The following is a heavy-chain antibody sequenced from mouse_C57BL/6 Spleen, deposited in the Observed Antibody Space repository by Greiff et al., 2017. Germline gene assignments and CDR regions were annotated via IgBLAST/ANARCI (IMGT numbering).Heavy chain of an antibody. V-gene: IGHV1-26*01. CDR2: INPNNGGT. CDR3: ARFGYGFAY. Sequence: EVQLQQSGPELVQPGASVKISCKASGYTFTDYYMNWVKQSHGKSLEWIGDINPNNGGTSYNQKFKGKSTLTVDKSSSTAYMELRSLTSESSAVYYCARFGYGFAYWGQGTLVTVSA. CDR1: GYTFTDYY. J-gene: IGHJ3*01.